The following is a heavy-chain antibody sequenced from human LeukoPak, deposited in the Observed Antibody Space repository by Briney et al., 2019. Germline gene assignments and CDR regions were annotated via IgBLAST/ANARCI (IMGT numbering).Heavy chain of an antibody. CDR2: INPSGGST. Sequence: ASVKVSCEASGYTFTSYYMHWVRQAPGQGLEWMGIINPSGGSTSYAQKFQGRVTMTRDMSTGTVYMELSSLRSEDTAVYYCAREWRAAGLSHDAFDIWGQGTMVTVSS. CDR1: GYTFTSYY. D-gene: IGHD3-16*01. V-gene: IGHV1-46*01. J-gene: IGHJ3*02. CDR3: AREWRAAGLSHDAFDI.